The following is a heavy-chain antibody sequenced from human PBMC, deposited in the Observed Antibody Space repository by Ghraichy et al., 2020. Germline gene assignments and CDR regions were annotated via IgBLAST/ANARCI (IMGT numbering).Heavy chain of an antibody. D-gene: IGHD6-13*01. V-gene: IGHV4-30-2*01. J-gene: IGHJ6*02. CDR3: DRGPLFYGYSSSWSEEEDCGMDV. Sequence: SETLSLTCAVSGGSISSVCYSWSWLRQPPGKGLEWIGYTYHTGSTYYNPSHKSRVTIPVDRSQNQFSLKLSSVTTADTAAYYFDRGPLFYGYSSSWSEEEDCGMDVWGQGTTVTVSS. CDR2: TYHTGST. CDR1: GGSISSVCYS.